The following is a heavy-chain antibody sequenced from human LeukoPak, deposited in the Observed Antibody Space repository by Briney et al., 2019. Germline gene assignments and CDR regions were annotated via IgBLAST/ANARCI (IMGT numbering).Heavy chain of an antibody. CDR2: ISCSGGST. J-gene: IGHJ4*02. D-gene: IGHD4-17*01. Sequence: PGGSLSLSCAASGFTFSSYAMSWVRQAPGKGLEWVSAISCSGGSTYYTDSVKGRFNISRDNSKNTLYLQMNSLRAEDTAVYYCAKDGDGDYVSDYWGQGTLVTVSS. CDR1: GFTFSSYA. CDR3: AKDGDGDYVSDY. V-gene: IGHV3-23*01.